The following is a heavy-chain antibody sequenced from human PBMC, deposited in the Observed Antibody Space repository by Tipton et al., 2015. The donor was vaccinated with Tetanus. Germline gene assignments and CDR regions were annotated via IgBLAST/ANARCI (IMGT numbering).Heavy chain of an antibody. Sequence: GLVKPSATLSLTCNIMGVSIRSGDYYWTWIRQPPGKGLEYIGNMYFSGGNNYNPSLESRVTIYGDTSKNQFSLRLRSVTAADTAVYYCARQGLYYYHMDVWGKGTTVTVSS. J-gene: IGHJ6*03. CDR3: ARQGLYYYHMDV. V-gene: IGHV4-39*01. D-gene: IGHD3/OR15-3a*01. CDR1: GVSIRSGDYY. CDR2: MYFSGGN.